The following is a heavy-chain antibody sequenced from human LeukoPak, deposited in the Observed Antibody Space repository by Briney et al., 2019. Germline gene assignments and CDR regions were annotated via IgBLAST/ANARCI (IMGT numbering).Heavy chain of an antibody. Sequence: PSETLSLTCTVSGYSISSGYYWGWVRQPPGKGLEGIGSIYHSGSTYYNPSLKSRVTISVATSKNQFSLKLSSVTAADTAVYYCARKYGYYYYMDVRGKGTTVTVSS. CDR1: GYSISSGYY. V-gene: IGHV4-38-2*02. CDR2: IYHSGST. CDR3: ARKYGYYYYMDV. D-gene: IGHD4-17*01. J-gene: IGHJ6*03.